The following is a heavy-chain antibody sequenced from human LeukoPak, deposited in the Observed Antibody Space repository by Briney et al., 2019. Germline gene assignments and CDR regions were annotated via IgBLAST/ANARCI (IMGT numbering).Heavy chain of an antibody. V-gene: IGHV1-69*01. Sequence: ASVKVSCKASGGTFSSYAISWVRQAPGQGLEWMGGIIPIFGTANYAQKFQGRVTTTADESTSTAYMELSSLRSEDTAVYYCARDPAAYCSSTSCPNNWFDPWGQGTLVTVSS. J-gene: IGHJ5*02. CDR1: GGTFSSYA. D-gene: IGHD2-2*01. CDR2: IIPIFGTA. CDR3: ARDPAAYCSSTSCPNNWFDP.